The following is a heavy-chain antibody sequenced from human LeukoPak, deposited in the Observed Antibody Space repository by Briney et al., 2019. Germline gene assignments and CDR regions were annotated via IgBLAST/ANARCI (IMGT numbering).Heavy chain of an antibody. CDR3: ARDRKAMGTDAFDI. D-gene: IGHD5-18*01. Sequence: SVKVSCKASGYTFTSYGISWVRQAPGQGLGWMGGIIPIFGTANYVQKFQGRVTINADKFTSTAYMELSSLKSEDAAVYFCARDRKAMGTDAFDIWGQGTMVTVSS. J-gene: IGHJ3*02. V-gene: IGHV1-69*06. CDR1: GYTFTSYG. CDR2: IIPIFGTA.